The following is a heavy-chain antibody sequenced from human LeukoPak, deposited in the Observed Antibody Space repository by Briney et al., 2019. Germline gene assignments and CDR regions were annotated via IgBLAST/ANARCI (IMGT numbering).Heavy chain of an antibody. J-gene: IGHJ5*02. CDR1: GFSFSDYE. D-gene: IGHD3-22*01. Sequence: GGSLRLSCAASGFSFSDYEMNWVRQAPRKGLEWVAYIHWSGTTTYYADSVKGRFTISRDNAKNSLFLHMNNLRAEDTAVYYCARVGDRTGYYYWFDPWGQGTLVTVSS. V-gene: IGHV3-48*03. CDR2: IHWSGTTT. CDR3: ARVGDRTGYYYWFDP.